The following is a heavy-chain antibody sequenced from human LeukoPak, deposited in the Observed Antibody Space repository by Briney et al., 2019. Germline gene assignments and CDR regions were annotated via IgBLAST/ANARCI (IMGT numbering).Heavy chain of an antibody. CDR2: ISSSSSYI. D-gene: IGHD4-17*01. CDR3: ARDLYGDYSYYYYGMDV. CDR1: GFTFSTYS. Sequence: PGGSLRLSCAASGFTFSTYSMNWVRQAPGKGLEWVSSISSSSSYIYYADSVKGRFTISRDNAKNSLYLQMNSLRAEDTAVYYCARDLYGDYSYYYYGMDVWGQGTTVTVYS. V-gene: IGHV3-21*01. J-gene: IGHJ6*02.